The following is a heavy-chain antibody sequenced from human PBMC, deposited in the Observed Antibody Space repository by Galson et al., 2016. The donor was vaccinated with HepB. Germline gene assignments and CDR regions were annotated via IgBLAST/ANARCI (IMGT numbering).Heavy chain of an antibody. V-gene: IGHV3-9*01. J-gene: IGHJ5*02. D-gene: IGHD3-10*01. CDR1: GFTFDDYA. CDR3: AKDSGSGSYYKWGWFDP. Sequence: SLRLSCAATGFTFDDYAMHWVRQAPGKGLEWVASLSWNSGSISYADSMRGRVTISRDNAKNSLYLQMDSLRSEDTALYYCAKDSGSGSYYKWGWFDPWGQGTRVTVSS. CDR2: LSWNSGSI.